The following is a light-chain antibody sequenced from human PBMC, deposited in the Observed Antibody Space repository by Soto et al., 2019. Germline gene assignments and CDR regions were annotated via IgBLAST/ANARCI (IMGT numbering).Light chain of an antibody. J-gene: IGLJ2*01. CDR3: SSYTSSSTLV. CDR2: EVS. Sequence: QSALTQPASVSGSPGQSITISCTGTSSDVGGYNYVSWYQQHPGKAPKLMIYEVSNRPSGVSNRFSGSKSGNTASLTISGLQAEDEGDYYCSSYTSSSTLVLGGGTKLTVL. V-gene: IGLV2-14*01. CDR1: SSDVGGYNY.